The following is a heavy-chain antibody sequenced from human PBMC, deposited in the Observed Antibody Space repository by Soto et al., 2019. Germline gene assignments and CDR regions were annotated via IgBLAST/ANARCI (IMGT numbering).Heavy chain of an antibody. V-gene: IGHV3-23*01. D-gene: IGHD5-12*01. CDR3: AIRTLYSGYDLEESDAFDI. CDR2: ISGSGGST. J-gene: IGHJ3*02. Sequence: GGSLRLSCAASGFTFSSYAMSWVRQAPGKGLEWVSAISGSGGSTYYADSVKGRFTISRDNSKNTLYLQMNSLRAEDTAVYYCAIRTLYSGYDLEESDAFDIWGQGTMVTVSS. CDR1: GFTFSSYA.